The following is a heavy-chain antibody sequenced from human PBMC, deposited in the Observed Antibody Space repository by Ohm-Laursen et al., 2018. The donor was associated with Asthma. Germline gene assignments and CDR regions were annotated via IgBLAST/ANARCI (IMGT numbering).Heavy chain of an antibody. CDR2: ISYDGSNK. CDR3: AKDGLWFRESFFDY. J-gene: IGHJ4*02. D-gene: IGHD3-10*01. CDR1: GFTFSSYG. V-gene: IGHV3-30*18. Sequence: SSLRLSCAASGFTFSSYGMHWVRQAPGKGLEWVAVISYDGSNKYYADSVKGRFTISRDNSKNTLYLQMNSLRAEDTAVYYCAKDGLWFRESFFDYWGQGTLVTVSS.